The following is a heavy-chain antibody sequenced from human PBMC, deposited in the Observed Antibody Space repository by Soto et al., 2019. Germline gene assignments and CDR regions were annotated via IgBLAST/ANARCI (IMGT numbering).Heavy chain of an antibody. CDR2: ISGSGGST. Sequence: GGSLRLSCAASGFTFSSYAMSWVRQAPGKGLEWVSAISGSGGSTYYADSVKGRFTISRDNSKNTLYLQMNSLRAEDTAVYYCAKDLGFGNYYDSSGYYPGDIYAFDIWGQGTMVTVSS. CDR1: GFTFSSYA. V-gene: IGHV3-23*01. D-gene: IGHD3-22*01. J-gene: IGHJ3*02. CDR3: AKDLGFGNYYDSSGYYPGDIYAFDI.